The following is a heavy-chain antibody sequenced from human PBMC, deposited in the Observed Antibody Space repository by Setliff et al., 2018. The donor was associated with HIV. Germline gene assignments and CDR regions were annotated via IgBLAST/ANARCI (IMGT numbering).Heavy chain of an antibody. D-gene: IGHD3-10*01. Sequence: ASVKVSCKASGYTFATYSIHWVRQAPGQSLEWMGWINVGKGDTKYSQEFQGRITITRDTSANTAYMELSSLRSDDTAVYFCARGALLAVFDFDYWGHGTLVTVSS. CDR3: ARGALLAVFDFDY. CDR1: GYTFATYS. CDR2: INVGKGDT. J-gene: IGHJ4*01. V-gene: IGHV1-3*01.